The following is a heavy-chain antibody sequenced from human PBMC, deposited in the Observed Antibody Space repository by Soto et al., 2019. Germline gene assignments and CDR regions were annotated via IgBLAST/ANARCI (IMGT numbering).Heavy chain of an antibody. CDR1: GYTFTSYG. CDR3: AGTTMVEDIVVVPAAP. V-gene: IGHV1-18*01. Sequence: QVPLVQSGAEVKKPGASVKVSCKASGYTFTSYGISWVRQAPGQGLEWMGWISAYNGNTNYAQKLQGRVTMTTDTSTSTAYMELRGRRSDDTAVYYCAGTTMVEDIVVVPAAPWGQGTLVTVSS. CDR2: ISAYNGNT. D-gene: IGHD2-2*01. J-gene: IGHJ5*02.